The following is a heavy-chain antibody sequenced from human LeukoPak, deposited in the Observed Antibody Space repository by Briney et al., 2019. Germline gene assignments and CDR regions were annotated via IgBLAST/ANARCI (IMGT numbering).Heavy chain of an antibody. D-gene: IGHD2-15*01. Sequence: NTSETLSLTCTASGGSISSSSYYWGWIRQPPGKGLEWIGYIYYSGSTNYNPSLKSRVTISVDTSKNQFSLKLSSVTAADTAVYYCARDAPRGVAYYMDVWGKGTTVTISS. CDR3: ARDAPRGVAYYMDV. CDR1: GGSISSSSYY. J-gene: IGHJ6*03. CDR2: IYYSGST. V-gene: IGHV4-61*01.